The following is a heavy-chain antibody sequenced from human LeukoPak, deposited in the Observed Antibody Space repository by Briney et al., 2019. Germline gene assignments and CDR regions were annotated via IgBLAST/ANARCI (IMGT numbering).Heavy chain of an antibody. J-gene: IGHJ4*02. CDR2: ISAYNGNT. V-gene: IGHV1-18*04. CDR3: ATSRGYSYGDYFDY. CDR1: GYTFTSYG. Sequence: ASVKVSCKASGYTFTSYGISWVRQAPGQGLEWMGWISAYNGNTNYAQKLQGRVIMTTDTSTSTAYMELRSLRPDDTAVYYCATSRGYSYGDYFDYWGQGTLVTVSS. D-gene: IGHD5-18*01.